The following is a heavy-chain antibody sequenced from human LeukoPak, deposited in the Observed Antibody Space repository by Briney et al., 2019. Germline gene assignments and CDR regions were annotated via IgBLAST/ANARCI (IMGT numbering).Heavy chain of an antibody. CDR3: ARGPRYGESGYDLGPY. Sequence: ASVKVSCKASGYTFTSYYIHWMRQAPGQGLEWVGWINPNSGGSHYARRFQGRVTVTSDTSINTAYMELTSLTIDDTAVYYCARGPRYGESGYDLGPYWGQGTLVTVSS. J-gene: IGHJ4*02. D-gene: IGHD5-12*01. V-gene: IGHV1-2*02. CDR2: INPNSGGS. CDR1: GYTFTSYY.